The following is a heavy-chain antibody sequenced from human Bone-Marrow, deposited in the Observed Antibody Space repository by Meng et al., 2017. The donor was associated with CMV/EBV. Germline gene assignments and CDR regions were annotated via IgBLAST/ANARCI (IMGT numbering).Heavy chain of an antibody. V-gene: IGHV3-74*03. D-gene: IGHD1-26*01. CDR1: GFTLRRYW. J-gene: IGHJ4*02. CDR3: ARGVAESLGWEMGY. CDR2: IDSDGRDI. Sequence: VQCGESGGGLVRPGGALRFSCAVSGFTLRRYWMNWVRQAPGKGLEWVSRIDSDGRDITYADSVRGRFTISRDDAKNTLYLQMNSLRVEDTAVYYCARGVAESLGWEMGYWGQGTLVTVSS.